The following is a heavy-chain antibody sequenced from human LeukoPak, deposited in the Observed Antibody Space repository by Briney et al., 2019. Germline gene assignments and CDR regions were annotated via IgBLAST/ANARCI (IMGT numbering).Heavy chain of an antibody. D-gene: IGHD6-25*01. CDR3: ARDPFSAGAEYFQY. V-gene: IGHV3-21*01. Sequence: GGSLSLSCAASAFTFSCNSMNWVRQAPGNGLEWFSSISSSSSYKYYADSVRGRFTISRDNAKISLYLQMNSLRAEDTAVYYCARDPFSAGAEYFQYWGQGTLVTVSS. J-gene: IGHJ1*01. CDR1: AFTFSCNS. CDR2: ISSSSSYK.